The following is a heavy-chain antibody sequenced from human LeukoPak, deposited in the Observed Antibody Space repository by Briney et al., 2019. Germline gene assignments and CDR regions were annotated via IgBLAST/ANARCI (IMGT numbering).Heavy chain of an antibody. V-gene: IGHV4-31*03. D-gene: IGHD2-2*01. Sequence: PSETLSLTCTVSGGSISIGGYYCSWIRQHPGKGLEWIGYIYYSGSTYYNPSLKSRVTISVDTSKTQFSLKLSSVTAADTAVYYCARDASNAGGFDYWGQGTLVTVSS. CDR1: GGSISIGGYY. CDR2: IYYSGST. CDR3: ARDASNAGGFDY. J-gene: IGHJ4*02.